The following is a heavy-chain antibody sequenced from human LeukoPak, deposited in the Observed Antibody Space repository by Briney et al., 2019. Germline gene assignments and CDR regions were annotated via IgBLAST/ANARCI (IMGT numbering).Heavy chain of an antibody. D-gene: IGHD1-26*01. Sequence: AGGSLRLSCAASGFTFSSYSMNWVRQAPGKGLEWVSYISSSSSTIYYADSVKGRFSISRDNTHNSLSLRMNSLGAEDTAVYYCVREAAATLFDYWGQGTLVTVSS. J-gene: IGHJ4*02. V-gene: IGHV3-48*04. CDR3: VREAAATLFDY. CDR1: GFTFSSYS. CDR2: ISSSSSTI.